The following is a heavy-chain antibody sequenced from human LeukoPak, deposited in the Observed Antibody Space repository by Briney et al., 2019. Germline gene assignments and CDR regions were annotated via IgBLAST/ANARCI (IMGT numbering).Heavy chain of an antibody. CDR1: GGPISCYQ. CDR3: ARDTYYYDSSGYWADY. CDR2: LYTSGST. Sequence: PSETLPLTCSVSGGPISCYQWSWIRQPPGKGLEWIGRLYTSGSTNYNPSLKSRVTMSVDTSKNQFSLKLSSVTAADTAVYYCARDTYYYDSSGYWADYWGQGTLVTVSS. D-gene: IGHD3-22*01. V-gene: IGHV4-4*07. J-gene: IGHJ4*02.